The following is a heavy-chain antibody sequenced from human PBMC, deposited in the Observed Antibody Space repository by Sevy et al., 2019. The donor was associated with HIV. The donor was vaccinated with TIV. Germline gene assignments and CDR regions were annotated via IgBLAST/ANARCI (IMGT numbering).Heavy chain of an antibody. CDR3: ALERLFSNVAEYFQN. J-gene: IGHJ1*01. Sequence: GGSPRLSCATSGFTFSSFSMHWVRQAPGKGLEWVATISLDGSNKYYADSVKGRFTISRDNSKNSLYLQMNSLRAEDTAVYCCALERLFSNVAEYFQNWGQGTLVTVSS. CDR2: ISLDGSNK. CDR1: GFTFSSFS. V-gene: IGHV3-30-3*01. D-gene: IGHD1-1*01.